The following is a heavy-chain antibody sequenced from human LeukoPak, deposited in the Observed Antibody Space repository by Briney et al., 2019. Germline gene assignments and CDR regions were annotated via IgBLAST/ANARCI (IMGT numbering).Heavy chain of an antibody. D-gene: IGHD4-23*01. Sequence: ASVKVSCKASGGTFSSYAISWVRQAPGQGLEWMGRIIPIFGTASYAQKFQGRVTITTDESTSTAYMELSSLRSEDTAVYYCARDYGGNSHTIDYYFDYWGQGTLVTVSS. J-gene: IGHJ4*02. CDR2: IIPIFGTA. CDR1: GGTFSSYA. CDR3: ARDYGGNSHTIDYYFDY. V-gene: IGHV1-69*05.